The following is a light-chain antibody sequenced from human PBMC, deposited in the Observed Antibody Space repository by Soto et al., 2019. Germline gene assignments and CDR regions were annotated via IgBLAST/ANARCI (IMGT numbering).Light chain of an antibody. Sequence: QAVVTQPPSVSGAPGQRVTISCTGSRSNIRAGYDVHWYQQLPGTAPKLLIYGNNNRPSGVPDRFSGSKSDTSSSLAITGVQAEDEADYYCQSYDRSLNGYVFGTGTKLTVL. V-gene: IGLV1-40*01. CDR1: RSNIRAGYD. CDR3: QSYDRSLNGYV. J-gene: IGLJ1*01. CDR2: GNN.